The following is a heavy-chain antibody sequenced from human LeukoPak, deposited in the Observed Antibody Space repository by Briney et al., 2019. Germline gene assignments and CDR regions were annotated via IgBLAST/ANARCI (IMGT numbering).Heavy chain of an antibody. V-gene: IGHV3-33*08. Sequence: GGSLRLSCAASGFTFSSYGMHWVRQAPGKGLEWVAVIWYGGSNKCCADSVKGRFTISRDNSKNTLYLQMNSLSAEDTAVYYWAGGYGEYYYGMDVWGQGTTVTVSS. CDR2: IWYGGSNK. D-gene: IGHD4-17*01. J-gene: IGHJ6*02. CDR1: GFTFSSYG. CDR3: AGGYGEYYYGMDV.